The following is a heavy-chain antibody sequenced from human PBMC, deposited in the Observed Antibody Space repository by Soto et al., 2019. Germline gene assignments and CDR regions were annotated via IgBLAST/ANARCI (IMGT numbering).Heavy chain of an antibody. V-gene: IGHV4-30-4*01. J-gene: IGHJ4*02. CDR2: IYYSGST. CDR1: GGSISSGDYY. CDR3: ARSPVTYFDY. D-gene: IGHD4-17*01. Sequence: SETLSLTCTVSGGSISSGDYYWSWIRQPPGKGLEWIGYIYYSGSTYYNPSLKGRVTISVDTSKNQFSLKLSSVTAADTAVYYCARSPVTYFDYWGQGTLVTVSS.